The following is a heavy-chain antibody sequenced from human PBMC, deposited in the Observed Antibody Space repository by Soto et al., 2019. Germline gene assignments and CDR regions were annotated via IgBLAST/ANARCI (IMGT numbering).Heavy chain of an antibody. CDR3: AKVLSSGSYSGALEY. D-gene: IGHD1-26*01. J-gene: IGHJ4*02. Sequence: GGSLRLSCVASGFSITSFAMSWVRQAPGKGLEWASAISASGGSTYADSVKGRFTISRDNSKNTLYLQMNSLRVEDTAVNYCAKVLSSGSYSGALEYWGQGALVTVSS. CDR1: GFSITSFA. CDR2: ISASGGST. V-gene: IGHV3-23*01.